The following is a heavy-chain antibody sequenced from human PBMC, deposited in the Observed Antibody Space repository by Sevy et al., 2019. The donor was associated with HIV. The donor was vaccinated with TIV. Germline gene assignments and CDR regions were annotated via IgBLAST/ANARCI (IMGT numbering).Heavy chain of an antibody. CDR1: GYTFTTYY. Sequence: ASVKVSCKASGYTFTTYYIHWVRQAPGQGLEWMGIVNPSGGSTTKSQKFHDRVTMTSDTSTDTVYMQLSSLKSEDTAVYYCARTLGWQQSRWYFDYWGQGTLVTVSS. V-gene: IGHV1-46*01. D-gene: IGHD2-15*01. J-gene: IGHJ4*02. CDR2: VNPSGGST. CDR3: ARTLGWQQSRWYFDY.